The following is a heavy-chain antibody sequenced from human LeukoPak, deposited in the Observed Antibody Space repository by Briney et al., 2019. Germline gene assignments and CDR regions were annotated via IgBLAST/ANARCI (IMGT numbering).Heavy chain of an antibody. CDR2: IYPGDSDT. V-gene: IGHV5-51*01. CDR3: ARHTTGVPGEAGYYFDY. J-gene: IGHJ4*02. Sequence: GESLKISCKGSGYSFTSYWIGWVRQMPGKGLEWMGIIYPGDSDTRYSPSFQGQVTVSADKSISTAYLQWSSLKASDTAMYYCARHTTGVPGEAGYYFDYWGQGTLVTVSS. D-gene: IGHD3-10*01. CDR1: GYSFTSYW.